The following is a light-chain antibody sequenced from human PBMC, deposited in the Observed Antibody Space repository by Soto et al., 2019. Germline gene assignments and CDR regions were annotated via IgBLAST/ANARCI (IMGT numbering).Light chain of an antibody. CDR3: MQGTHWPFT. V-gene: IGKV2-30*02. CDR2: KVS. Sequence: DVGMSQSPLSLPVTLGQPASISCRSNQSLVHSDGIAYFSWFQQRPGRSPRRLIYKVSNRDSGAPARFSGSGSGTDFALTISRVEAEDVGVYYCMQGTHWPFTFGQGTRLEIK. J-gene: IGKJ5*01. CDR1: QSLVHSDGIAY.